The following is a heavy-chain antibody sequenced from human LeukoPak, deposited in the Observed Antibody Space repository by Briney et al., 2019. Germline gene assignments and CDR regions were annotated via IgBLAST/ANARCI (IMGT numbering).Heavy chain of an antibody. J-gene: IGHJ4*02. CDR1: GFTFSSSG. V-gene: IGHV3-30*02. D-gene: IGHD2-8*01. CDR2: IHYDGSTK. Sequence: PGGSLRLSCTASGFTFSSSGLHWVRQAPDKGLEWVAFIHYDGSTKEYADSVRGRFTISRDNSKNTLYLQMDSLRREDTAVYYCSKEGVRCCHDDYWGRGTLVTVSS. CDR3: SKEGVRCCHDDY.